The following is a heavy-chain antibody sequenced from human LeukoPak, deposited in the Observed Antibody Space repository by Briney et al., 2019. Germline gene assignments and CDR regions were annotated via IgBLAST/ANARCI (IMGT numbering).Heavy chain of an antibody. Sequence: ASVKVSCKASGGTFSSYAISWVRQAPGQGLEWMGRIIPILGIANYAQKFQGRVTITADKSTSTAYMELSSLRSEDTAVYYCAREPGSSTSFDYWGQGTLVTVSS. CDR3: AREPGSSTSFDY. CDR1: GGTFSSYA. D-gene: IGHD2-2*01. V-gene: IGHV1-69*04. J-gene: IGHJ4*02. CDR2: IIPILGIA.